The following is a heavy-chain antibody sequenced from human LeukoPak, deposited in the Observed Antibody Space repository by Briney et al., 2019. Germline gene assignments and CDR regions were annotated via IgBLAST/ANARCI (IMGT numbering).Heavy chain of an antibody. J-gene: IGHJ3*02. D-gene: IGHD1-26*01. CDR1: GGSISSSSYY. V-gene: IGHV4-39*07. CDR3: ARVSGSYWNDAFDI. Sequence: PSETLSLTCTVSGGSISSSSYYWGWIRQPPGKGLEWIGSIYYSGSTYYNPSLKSRVTISVDTSKNQFSLKLSSVTAADTAVYYCARVSGSYWNDAFDIWGQGTMVTVSS. CDR2: IYYSGST.